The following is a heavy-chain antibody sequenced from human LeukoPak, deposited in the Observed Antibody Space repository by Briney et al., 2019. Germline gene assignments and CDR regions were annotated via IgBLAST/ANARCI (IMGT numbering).Heavy chain of an antibody. Sequence: GGSLRLSCAASGFTFSSYGMHWVRQAPGKGLEWVAVISYDGSNKYYADSVKGRFTISRDNSKNTLYLQMNSLRAEDMAVYYCAKGHRGVISPFDYWGQGTLVTVSS. V-gene: IGHV3-30*18. CDR1: GFTFSSYG. CDR2: ISYDGSNK. D-gene: IGHD3-10*01. CDR3: AKGHRGVISPFDY. J-gene: IGHJ4*02.